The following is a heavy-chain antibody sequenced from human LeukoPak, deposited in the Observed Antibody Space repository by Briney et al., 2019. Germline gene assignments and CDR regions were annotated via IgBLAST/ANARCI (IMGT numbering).Heavy chain of an antibody. CDR2: IYSGGST. CDR1: GFTVSSNY. V-gene: IGHV3-53*01. Sequence: GGSLRLSCAASGFTVSSNYMSWVGQAPGKGLEWVSVIYSGGSTYYADSVKGRFTISRDNSKNTLYLQMNSQRAEDTAVYYCASAPPVGLSSGINRGEAFDIWGQGTMVTVSS. J-gene: IGHJ3*02. CDR3: ASAPPVGLSSGINRGEAFDI. D-gene: IGHD3-10*02.